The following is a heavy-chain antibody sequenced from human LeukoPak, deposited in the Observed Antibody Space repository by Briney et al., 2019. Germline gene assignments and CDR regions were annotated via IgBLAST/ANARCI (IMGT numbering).Heavy chain of an antibody. CDR1: GFTFSSYG. Sequence: GGSLRLSCAASGFTFSSYGMRWVRQAPGKGLEWVAVISYDGSNKYYADSVKGRFTISRDNSKNTLYLQMNSLRAEDTAVYYCAKNMGIAAAGIYWGQGTLVTVSS. CDR2: ISYDGSNK. V-gene: IGHV3-30*18. D-gene: IGHD6-13*01. CDR3: AKNMGIAAAGIY. J-gene: IGHJ4*02.